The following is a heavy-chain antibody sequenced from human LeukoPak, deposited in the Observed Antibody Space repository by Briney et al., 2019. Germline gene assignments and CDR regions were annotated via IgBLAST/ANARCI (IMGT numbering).Heavy chain of an antibody. J-gene: IGHJ5*02. CDR2: ISYDGSNK. CDR3: ARGYSGYDSRAISCWFDP. V-gene: IGHV3-30*04. Sequence: GGSLRLSCAASGFTFSGYAMHWVRQAPGKGLEWVAVISYDGSNKYCADSVKGRFTISRDNSKNTLYLQMNSLRAEDTAVYYCARGYSGYDSRAISCWFDPWGQGTLVTVSS. D-gene: IGHD5-12*01. CDR1: GFTFSGYA.